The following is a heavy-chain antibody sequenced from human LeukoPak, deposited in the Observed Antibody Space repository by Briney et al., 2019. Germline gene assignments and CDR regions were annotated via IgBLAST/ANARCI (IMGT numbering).Heavy chain of an antibody. CDR2: VNPNSGAT. D-gene: IGHD6-13*01. CDR3: ARAHLIAAAGYNWFDP. J-gene: IGHJ5*02. Sequence: ASVKVSCKASGYTFTAFYMHWVRPAPGQGRAWMGWVNPNSGATNYAQKFQGRVTMTRDTSISTAYMELSRLRSDDTAVYYCARAHLIAAAGYNWFDPWGQGTLVTVSS. V-gene: IGHV1-2*02. CDR1: GYTFTAFY.